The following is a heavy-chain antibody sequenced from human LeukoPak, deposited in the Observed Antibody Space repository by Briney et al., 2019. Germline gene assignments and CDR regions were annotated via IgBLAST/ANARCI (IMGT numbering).Heavy chain of an antibody. Sequence: SVTVSCKASGGTFSSYAISWVRQAPGQGLEWMGRIIPILGIANYAQKFQGRVTITADKSTSTAYMELSSLRSEDTAVYYCATAGGGSGSYYEYYFDYWGQGTLVTVSS. V-gene: IGHV1-69*04. CDR3: ATAGGGSGSYYEYYFDY. CDR1: GGTFSSYA. J-gene: IGHJ4*02. CDR2: IIPILGIA. D-gene: IGHD3-10*01.